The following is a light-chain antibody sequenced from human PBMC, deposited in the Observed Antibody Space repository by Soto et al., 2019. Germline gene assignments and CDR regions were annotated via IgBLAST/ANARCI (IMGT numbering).Light chain of an antibody. Sequence: IPLTQSPSSLSASVGDSVTITCRASQGISSYLAWYQQKPGKAPKLLIYAASTLQSGVPSRFSGSGSGTDFTLTISSLQPEDFATYYCQQLNSYPRGFTFGPGTKVDIK. CDR1: QGISSY. V-gene: IGKV1-9*01. CDR2: AAS. CDR3: QQLNSYPRGFT. J-gene: IGKJ3*01.